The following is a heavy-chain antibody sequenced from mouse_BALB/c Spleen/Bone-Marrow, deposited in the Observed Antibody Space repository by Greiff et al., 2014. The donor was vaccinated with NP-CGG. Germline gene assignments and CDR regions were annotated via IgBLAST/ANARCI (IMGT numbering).Heavy chain of an antibody. V-gene: IGHV5-4*02. J-gene: IGHJ4*01. CDR2: ISDGGSYT. Sequence: EVKVEESGGGLVKPGGSLKLSCAASGFTFSVYYMYWVRQTPEKRLEWVATISDGGSYTYYPDSVKGRFTISRDNAKNNLYLQMSSLKSEDTAMYYCARDRGITTATYAMDYWGQGTSVTVSS. CDR3: ARDRGITTATYAMDY. D-gene: IGHD1-2*01. CDR1: GFTFSVYY.